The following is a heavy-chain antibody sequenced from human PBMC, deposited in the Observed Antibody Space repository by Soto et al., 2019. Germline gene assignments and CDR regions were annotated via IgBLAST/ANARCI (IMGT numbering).Heavy chain of an antibody. D-gene: IGHD7-27*01. V-gene: IGHV3-7*04. Sequence: EVQLVESGGGLVQPGGSLRLSCAASGFTFGTYWMTWVRQAPGKGLECVGNLKPDGSERYYVDSVKGRFTISRDNAKNSLYLHMNSLRAEDTAVYYCATDLNWEQYWGQGTLVTVSS. CDR3: ATDLNWEQY. J-gene: IGHJ4*02. CDR2: LKPDGSER. CDR1: GFTFGTYW.